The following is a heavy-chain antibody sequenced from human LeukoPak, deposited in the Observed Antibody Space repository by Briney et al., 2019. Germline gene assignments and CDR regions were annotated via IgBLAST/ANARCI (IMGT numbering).Heavy chain of an antibody. Sequence: GGSLRLSCAASGFTFSSYWMSWVRQAPGKGLEWVANIKQDGSEKYYVDSVKGRFTISRDNAKNSLYLQMNSLRAEDTAVYYCARGTFGVVISPAYYYYGMDVWGQGTTVTVAS. J-gene: IGHJ6*02. V-gene: IGHV3-7*03. CDR2: IKQDGSEK. CDR1: GFTFSSYW. CDR3: ARGTFGVVISPAYYYYGMDV. D-gene: IGHD3-3*01.